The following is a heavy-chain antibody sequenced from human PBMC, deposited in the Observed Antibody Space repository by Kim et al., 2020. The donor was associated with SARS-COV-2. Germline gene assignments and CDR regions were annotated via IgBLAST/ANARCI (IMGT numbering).Heavy chain of an antibody. CDR1: GGSFSGYY. Sequence: SETLSLTCAVYGGSFSGYYWSWIRQPPGKGLEWIGEINHSGSTNYNPSLKSRVTISVDTSKNQFSLKLSSVTAADTAVYYCARGTVPHPDQQLRSYYFDYWGQGTLVTVSS. CDR3: ARGTVPHPDQQLRSYYFDY. D-gene: IGHD6-13*01. J-gene: IGHJ4*02. V-gene: IGHV4-34*01. CDR2: INHSGST.